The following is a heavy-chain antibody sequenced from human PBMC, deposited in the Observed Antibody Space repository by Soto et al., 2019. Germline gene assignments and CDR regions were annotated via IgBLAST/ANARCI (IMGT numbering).Heavy chain of an antibody. Sequence: QLQLQESGSGLVKPSQTLSLTCSVSGGSISSGGYSWNWIRQPPGKGLEWLGYIYRSGSTYYNPSRKGRVTRSVDRSKNQFSLKPSSVTAADTAVYYCASSHAGAHITAAVHWGQGTLVTVSS. CDR1: GGSISSGGYS. V-gene: IGHV4-30-2*01. J-gene: IGHJ4*02. D-gene: IGHD6-13*01. CDR3: ASSHAGAHITAAVH. CDR2: IYRSGST.